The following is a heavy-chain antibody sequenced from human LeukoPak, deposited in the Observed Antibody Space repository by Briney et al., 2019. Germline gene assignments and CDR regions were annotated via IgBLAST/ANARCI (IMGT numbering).Heavy chain of an antibody. CDR3: ARVLLASNGDQYWYYDL. Sequence: GGSLRLSCVASGFTVSSNYMNWVRQAPGRGLEWVSVIYSAGNTFYADSVKGRFTMSRDSSKNTLYLQMNSLRAEDRAVYYCARVLLASNGDQYWYYDLWGRGTLVTVSS. V-gene: IGHV3-53*01. CDR2: IYSAGNT. CDR1: GFTVSSNY. D-gene: IGHD4-17*01. J-gene: IGHJ2*01.